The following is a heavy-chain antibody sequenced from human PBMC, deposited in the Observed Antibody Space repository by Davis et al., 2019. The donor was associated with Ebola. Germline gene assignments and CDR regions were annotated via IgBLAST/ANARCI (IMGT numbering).Heavy chain of an antibody. V-gene: IGHV4-59*01. Sequence: MPSETLSLTCTVAGGSIVDYYWSWIRQSPGKGLEWIGYIYPIGSTNYNPSLKSRVTISADTSKNQVALKLSSVTAADTATYHCVGGYNFDYWGQGVQVIVSS. D-gene: IGHD3-16*02. CDR3: VGGYNFDY. CDR1: GGSIVDYY. J-gene: IGHJ4*02. CDR2: IYPIGST.